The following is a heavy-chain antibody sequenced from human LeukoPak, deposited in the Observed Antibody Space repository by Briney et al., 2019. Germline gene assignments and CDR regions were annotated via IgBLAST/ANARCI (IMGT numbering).Heavy chain of an antibody. CDR3: ARGRRIVGATTTRPYYYGMDV. V-gene: IGHV1-2*02. D-gene: IGHD1-26*01. Sequence: ASVKVSCKASGYTFTGYYMHWVRQAPGQGLEWMGWINPNSGGTNYAQKFQGRVTMTRDTSISTAYMELSRLRSDDTAVYYCARGRRIVGATTTRPYYYGMDVWGQGTTVTVSS. CDR1: GYTFTGYY. CDR2: INPNSGGT. J-gene: IGHJ6*02.